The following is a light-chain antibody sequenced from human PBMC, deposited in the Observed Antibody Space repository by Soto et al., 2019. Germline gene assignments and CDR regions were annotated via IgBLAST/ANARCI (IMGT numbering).Light chain of an antibody. V-gene: IGKV3-15*01. CDR2: GAS. CDR3: RQYNNWPFT. J-gene: IGKJ3*01. Sequence: EIVMTQSPATLSVSPGERATLSCRASQSISSNLAWYQQKPGQAPRLLIYGASTRATGIPATFSGSGSGTEFTLTISSMKSEDFAVYYCRQYNNWPFTFGPGTKVDIK. CDR1: QSISSN.